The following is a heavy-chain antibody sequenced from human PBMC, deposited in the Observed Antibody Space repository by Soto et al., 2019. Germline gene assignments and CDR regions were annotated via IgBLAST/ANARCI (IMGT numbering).Heavy chain of an antibody. CDR3: AKTDFNKWELPGGTYFDY. CDR2: ISGSGGST. D-gene: IGHD1-26*01. Sequence: AGGSLRLSCAASGFTFSSYAMSWVRQAPGKGLEWVSAISGSGGSTYYADSVKGRFTISRDNSKNTLYLQMNSLRAEDTAVYYCAKTDFNKWELPGGTYFDYWGQGTLVTVSS. V-gene: IGHV3-23*01. CDR1: GFTFSSYA. J-gene: IGHJ4*02.